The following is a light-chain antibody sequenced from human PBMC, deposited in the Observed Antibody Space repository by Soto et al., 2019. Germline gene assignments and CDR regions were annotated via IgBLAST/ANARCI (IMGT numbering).Light chain of an antibody. V-gene: IGLV2-14*01. Sequence: QSALTKPASVSGSPGQSITISCTGTSSDVRGYNYVSWYQQHPGKAPKLMIYEVSNRPSGVSNRFSGSKSGNTASLTISGLQADDEADYYCSSYTSSSTPYVFGTGTKLTVL. CDR1: SSDVRGYNY. CDR3: SSYTSSSTPYV. J-gene: IGLJ1*01. CDR2: EVS.